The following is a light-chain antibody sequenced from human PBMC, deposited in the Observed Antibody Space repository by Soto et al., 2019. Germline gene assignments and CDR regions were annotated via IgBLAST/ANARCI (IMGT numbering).Light chain of an antibody. V-gene: IGKV1-5*01. CDR1: QSISSW. CDR3: QQYNSYPLT. CDR2: DAS. Sequence: DIQMTQSPSTLSASVGDRVTITCRASQSISSWLAWYQQRPGKAPKLLIYDASTLESGVPSRFSGSASGTEFTLTIRSLQPDDFATYHCQQYNSYPLTFGGGTRVEIK. J-gene: IGKJ4*01.